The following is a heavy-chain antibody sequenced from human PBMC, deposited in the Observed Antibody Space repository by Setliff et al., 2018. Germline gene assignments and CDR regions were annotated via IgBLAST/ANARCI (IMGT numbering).Heavy chain of an antibody. J-gene: IGHJ5*02. CDR1: GFTFSRHW. CDR2: IKEDGSEK. Sequence: GGSLRLSCVASGFTFSRHWMSWVRQAPGKGLEWVANIKEDGSEKHYVDSVKGRFTISRDNAKNSLYLQMKSSVTAADTAVYYCAREKSDSGVALYGDYGTPTELHLRDSRTNWFDPWGQGTLVTVSS. CDR3: AREKSDSGVALYGDYGTPTELHLRDSRTNWFDP. V-gene: IGHV3-7*01. D-gene: IGHD4-17*01.